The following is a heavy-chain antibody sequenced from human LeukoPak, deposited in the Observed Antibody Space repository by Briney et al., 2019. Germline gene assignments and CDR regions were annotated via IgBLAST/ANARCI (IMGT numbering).Heavy chain of an antibody. CDR1: GFIVSNNY. V-gene: IGHV3-53*01. J-gene: IGHJ4*02. Sequence: GGSLRLSCAASGFIVSNNYMNWVRQAPGKGLEWVSIIYSGGGTYYADSVKGRFTISRDNSKNTLYLQMNSLRSDDTAVYYCARGCYYERSGHCPFYYWGPGTLVTVSS. CDR3: ARGCYYERSGHCPFYY. CDR2: IYSGGGT. D-gene: IGHD3-22*01.